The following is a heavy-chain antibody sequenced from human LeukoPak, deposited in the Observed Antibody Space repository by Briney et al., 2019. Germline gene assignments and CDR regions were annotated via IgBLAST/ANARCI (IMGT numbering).Heavy chain of an antibody. V-gene: IGHV1-18*01. J-gene: IGHJ4*02. CDR3: ARDSEKAARDFDY. CDR1: GYTFNSYG. CDR2: ISAYNGNT. Sequence: ASGKVSCKASGYTFNSYGVTWVRQAPGQGLEWMGWISAYNGNTNYAQKLQGRVTMTTDTSTSTAYMELRSLRSDDTAVYYCARDSEKAARDFDYWGQGTLVTASS. D-gene: IGHD6-6*01.